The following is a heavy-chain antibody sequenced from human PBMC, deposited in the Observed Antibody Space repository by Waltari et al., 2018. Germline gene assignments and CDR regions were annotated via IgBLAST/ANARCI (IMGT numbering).Heavy chain of an antibody. J-gene: IGHJ3*02. Sequence: EVQLVESGGGLVKPGGSLRLSCAASGFTFSRYTMNWVRQAPGKGREWVSSISGSSSYIYCADSVKGRFTISRDNAKNSLYLQMNSLRAEDTAVYYCARVFVAAAGSHHDAFDIWGQGTMVTVSS. CDR2: ISGSSSYI. CDR1: GFTFSRYT. CDR3: ARVFVAAAGSHHDAFDI. V-gene: IGHV3-21*03. D-gene: IGHD6-13*01.